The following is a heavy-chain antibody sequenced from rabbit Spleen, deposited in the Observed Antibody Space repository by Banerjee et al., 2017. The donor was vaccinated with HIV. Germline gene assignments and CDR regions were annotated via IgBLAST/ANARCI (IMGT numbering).Heavy chain of an antibody. CDR1: GFSFSSSDW. D-gene: IGHD8-1*01. CDR3: ARDAGTSFSTYGMDL. Sequence: QDQLEESGGGLVKPEGSLTLTCKASGFSFSSSDWIFWVRQAPGKGLEWIAYIKIGDGVTGYASWAKGRFSISKTSSTTVTLQETSLTAADTATYFCARDAGTSFSTYGMDLWGQGTLVTVS. V-gene: IGHV1S45*01. J-gene: IGHJ6*01. CDR2: IKIGDGVT.